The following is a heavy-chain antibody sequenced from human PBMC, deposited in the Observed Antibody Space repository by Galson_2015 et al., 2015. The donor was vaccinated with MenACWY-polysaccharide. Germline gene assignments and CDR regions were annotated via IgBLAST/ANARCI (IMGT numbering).Heavy chain of an antibody. CDR1: GGSFSRDPFH. J-gene: IGHJ4*02. Sequence: LSLTCTVSGGSFSRDPFHWTWLRQSAGKGLEWLGRIYASGSTNYNPPVQTRLPISVDPSKNHFSLKLTSVTAADTAVYYCARVRMGIIEYWGQGILVTVSS. V-gene: IGHV4-61*02. CDR3: ARVRMGIIEY. D-gene: IGHD1-26*01. CDR2: IYASGST.